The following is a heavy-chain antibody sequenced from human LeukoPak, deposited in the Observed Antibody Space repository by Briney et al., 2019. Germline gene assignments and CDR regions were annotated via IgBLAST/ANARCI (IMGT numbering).Heavy chain of an antibody. Sequence: VSVKVSCMDCGYTFPSYDIKWLGQATGRGRTWMGWMHPNSGNTGFAQKSQGRVTNTRNTSISPAYTELSSLGSEDTAVYYCAGRLRGSYFRFDPWGQGTLVTVSS. CDR3: AGRLRGSYFRFDP. D-gene: IGHD1-26*01. J-gene: IGHJ5*02. V-gene: IGHV1-8*01. CDR1: GYTFPSYD. CDR2: MHPNSGNT.